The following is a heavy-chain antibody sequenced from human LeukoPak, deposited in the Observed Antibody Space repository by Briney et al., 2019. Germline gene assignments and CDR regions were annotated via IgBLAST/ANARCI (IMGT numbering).Heavy chain of an antibody. J-gene: IGHJ4*02. CDR2: IYYSGST. D-gene: IGHD3-16*01. CDR1: GGSISSGGYY. Sequence: TLSLTCTVSGGSISSGGYYWNWIRQHPGKGLEWIGYIYYSGSTYYNPSLKSRVTISVDTSKNQFSLKLSSVTAADTAVYYCAREAGIGILTRFFDYWGQGTLVTVSS. V-gene: IGHV4-31*03. CDR3: AREAGIGILTRFFDY.